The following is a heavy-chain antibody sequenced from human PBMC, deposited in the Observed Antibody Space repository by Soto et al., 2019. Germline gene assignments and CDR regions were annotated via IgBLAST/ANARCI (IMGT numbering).Heavy chain of an antibody. J-gene: IGHJ3*02. CDR1: VFTFRSFT. CDR3: AKDRQDYGGIIDAFDI. D-gene: IGHD4-17*01. Sequence: PGGSLRLSCAASVFTFRSFTMNFVRQAPGKGLEWVSTISSNRAYIYYTDALMGRFTISRDNAKNSLHLQMNSLRAEDTAVYYSAKDRQDYGGIIDAFDIWGQGTMVTVSS. CDR2: ISSNRAYI. V-gene: IGHV3-21*04.